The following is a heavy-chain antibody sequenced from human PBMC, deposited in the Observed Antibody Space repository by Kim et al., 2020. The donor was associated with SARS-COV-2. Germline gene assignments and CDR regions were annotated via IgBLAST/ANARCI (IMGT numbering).Heavy chain of an antibody. J-gene: IGHJ4*02. D-gene: IGHD1-1*01. Sequence: YAYSVKGRFTVSRDNAKNTLYLQMNRLRADDTAVYYCTRAKVATNAFDSWGQGILVTVSS. V-gene: IGHV3-74*01. CDR3: TRAKVATNAFDS.